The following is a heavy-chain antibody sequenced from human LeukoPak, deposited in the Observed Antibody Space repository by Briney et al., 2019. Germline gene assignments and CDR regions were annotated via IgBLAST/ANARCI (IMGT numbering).Heavy chain of an antibody. D-gene: IGHD3/OR15-3a*01. V-gene: IGHV4-4*09. Sequence: SETLSLTCSVTGGSISGYYWSWVRQPPGKGLEWIGNIHSSGSTSYNPSLKSRVTISVDTSKSQFSLKLSSVTAADTAVFYCARRRTDGFFDYWGQGILVTVSS. CDR3: ARRRTDGFFDY. J-gene: IGHJ4*02. CDR2: IHSSGST. CDR1: GGSISGYY.